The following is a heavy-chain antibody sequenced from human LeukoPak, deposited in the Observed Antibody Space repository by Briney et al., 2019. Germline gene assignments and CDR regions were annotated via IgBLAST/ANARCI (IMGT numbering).Heavy chain of an antibody. CDR1: GFTFSTYV. CDR2: ISSSSSYI. V-gene: IGHV3-21*01. J-gene: IGHJ4*02. CDR3: ARDDGDAFDY. D-gene: IGHD4-17*01. Sequence: GGSLRLSCAASGFTFSTYVMNWVRQAPGKGLEWVSSISSSSSYIYYADSVKGRFTISRDNAKNSLYLQMNSLRAEDTAVYYCARDDGDAFDYWGQGTLVTVSS.